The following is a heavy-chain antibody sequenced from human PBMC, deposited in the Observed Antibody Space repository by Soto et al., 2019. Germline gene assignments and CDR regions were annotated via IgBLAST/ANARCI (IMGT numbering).Heavy chain of an antibody. CDR1: GGSISSGDYY. CDR2: IYYSGST. CDR3: ASGGTTTYCSGGSCYARGFDY. J-gene: IGHJ4*02. Sequence: QVQLQESGPGLVKPSQTLSLTCTVSGGSISSGDYYWSWIRQPPGKGLEWIGYIYYSGSTYYNPSLKSRVTISGDTSKNQFSLKLSSVTAADTAVYYCASGGTTTYCSGGSCYARGFDYWGQGTLVTVSS. V-gene: IGHV4-30-4*01. D-gene: IGHD2-15*01.